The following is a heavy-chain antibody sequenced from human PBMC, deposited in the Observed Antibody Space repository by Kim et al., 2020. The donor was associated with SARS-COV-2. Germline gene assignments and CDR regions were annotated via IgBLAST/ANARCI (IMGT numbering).Heavy chain of an antibody. CDR2: ISRNSDYI. Sequence: GGSLRLSCAASEFTFSRYSMNWVRQAPGKGLEWVSTISRNSDYIYYADPVEGRFTISRDNAKNSLHLQMNSLRADGTAMYYCARDLSLGRPGGFDYWGQGTRVTVSS. CDR3: ARDLSLGRPGGFDY. D-gene: IGHD3-10*01. J-gene: IGHJ4*02. CDR1: EFTFSRYS. V-gene: IGHV3-21*01.